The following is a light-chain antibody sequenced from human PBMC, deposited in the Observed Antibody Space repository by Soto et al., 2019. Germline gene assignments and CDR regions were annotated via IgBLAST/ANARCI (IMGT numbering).Light chain of an antibody. Sequence: ETVMTQSPATLSVSPGERATLSCRASQSVSTKVAWYQQKPGQAPSLLIYGASTRATGIPARFSGSGSGTEFTLTISSLQSEDFAVYYCQHYNNWPFTFGQGTKVDIK. CDR3: QHYNNWPFT. J-gene: IGKJ2*01. CDR2: GAS. CDR1: QSVSTK. V-gene: IGKV3-15*01.